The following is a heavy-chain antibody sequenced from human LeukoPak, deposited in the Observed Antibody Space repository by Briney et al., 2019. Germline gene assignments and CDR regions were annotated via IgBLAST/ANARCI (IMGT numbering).Heavy chain of an antibody. CDR2: IWYDGSNK. V-gene: IGHV3-33*01. CDR1: GFTFSSYG. Sequence: GGSLRLSCAASGFTFSSYGMHWVRQAPGKGLEWVAVIWYDGSNKYYADSVKGRFTISRDNSTNTLYLQMNSLRAEDTAVYYCARGVYYYDSSGYLSYWGQGTLVTVSS. CDR3: ARGVYYYDSSGYLSY. J-gene: IGHJ4*02. D-gene: IGHD3-22*01.